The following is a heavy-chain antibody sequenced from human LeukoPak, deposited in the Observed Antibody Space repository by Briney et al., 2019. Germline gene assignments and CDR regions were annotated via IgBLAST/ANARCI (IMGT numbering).Heavy chain of an antibody. J-gene: IGHJ4*02. CDR2: ISSEAYGGTE. CDR1: GFTSDSYS. CDR3: SRLRSESYNY. Sequence: GGSLRLSCAASGFTSDSYSMNWVRQAPGKGLEWVGFISSEAYGGTEHYAASVRGRFTISRDDSKSIAYLQMNSLKIEDTAVYFCSRLRSESYNYWGQGTLVTVSS. D-gene: IGHD1-26*01. V-gene: IGHV3-49*04.